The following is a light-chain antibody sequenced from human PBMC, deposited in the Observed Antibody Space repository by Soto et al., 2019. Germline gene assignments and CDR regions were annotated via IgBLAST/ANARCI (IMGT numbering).Light chain of an antibody. J-gene: IGKJ1*01. Sequence: DIQMTQSPSTLSASVADRITITCRASQSITNWLAWYQQKPGKAPKLPLYDASNLVSGVPSMFSGSASGTEFTLSVSSLQPDDFATYYGQQYNNYWRTFGQGTKVEIK. CDR2: DAS. CDR1: QSITNW. V-gene: IGKV1-5*01. CDR3: QQYNNYWRT.